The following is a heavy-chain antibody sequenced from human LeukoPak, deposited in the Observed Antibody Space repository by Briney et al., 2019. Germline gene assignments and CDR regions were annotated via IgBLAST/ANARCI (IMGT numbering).Heavy chain of an antibody. CDR1: GFSLSSYT. CDR2: ISSSSVYI. J-gene: IGHJ6*04. CDR3: AELGITMIGGV. V-gene: IGHV3-21*01. Sequence: GGSLRLSCAASGFSLSSYTLNWVRQAPGKGLEWVSSISSSSVYIYYADSVKGRFTISRDNAKNSLYLQMNSLRAEDTAVYYCAELGITMIGGVWGKGTTVTISS. D-gene: IGHD3-10*02.